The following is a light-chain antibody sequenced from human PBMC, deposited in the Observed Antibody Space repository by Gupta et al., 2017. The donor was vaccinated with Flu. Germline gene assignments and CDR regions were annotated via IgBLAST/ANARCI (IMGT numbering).Light chain of an antibody. V-gene: IGKV1-39*01. CDR2: DAS. CDR3: QHSDTTPWT. Sequence: PSSLSASVGDRVTITCRASDNILTYTHWYHQKAGKAPRLLMFDASIVQRAVLPRFSGSRSVAHFTRTMRSRHLADFATHYCQHSDTTPWTFGPGTKVEIK. CDR1: DNILTY. J-gene: IGKJ1*01.